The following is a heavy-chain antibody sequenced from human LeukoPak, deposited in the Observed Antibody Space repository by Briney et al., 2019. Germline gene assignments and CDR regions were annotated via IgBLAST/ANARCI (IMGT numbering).Heavy chain of an antibody. J-gene: IGHJ4*02. CDR1: GYTFTSYA. CDR3: ARARLAGSLGNFDY. CDR2: IIPIFGTA. D-gene: IGHD7-27*01. Sequence: SVKVSCKASGYTFTSYAISWVRQAPGRGLEWMGRIIPIFGTANYAQKFQGGVTITTDESTSTAYMELSSLRSEDTAVYYCARARLAGSLGNFDYWGQGTLVTVSS. V-gene: IGHV1-69*05.